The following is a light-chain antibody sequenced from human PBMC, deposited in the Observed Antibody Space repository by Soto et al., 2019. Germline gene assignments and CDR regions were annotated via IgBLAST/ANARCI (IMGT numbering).Light chain of an antibody. Sequence: EIVMTQSPATLSVSPGERATLSCRASQSVSSNLAWYQQKPGQAPSLLIYGASTRATGIPDRFSGSGSGTDFTLTISRLEPEDFAVYYCQQYNNWPRTFGQGTKVDIK. J-gene: IGKJ1*01. V-gene: IGKV3D-15*01. CDR3: QQYNNWPRT. CDR1: QSVSSN. CDR2: GAS.